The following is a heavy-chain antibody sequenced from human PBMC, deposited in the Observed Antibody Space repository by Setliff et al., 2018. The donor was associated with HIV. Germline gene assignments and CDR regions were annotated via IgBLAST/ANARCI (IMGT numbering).Heavy chain of an antibody. CDR2: INPSGGST. D-gene: IGHD1-26*01. V-gene: IGHV1-46*01. J-gene: IGHJ4*02. CDR1: GYTFTRYF. Sequence: ASVMVSCKASGYTFTRYFMHCVRQAPGQGLEWLGMINPSGGSTWYAQKFQGRVTMTGDTSTNTLCMELSSLRSEDTAVYYCARGWEGGMDYWGQGTLVTVSS. CDR3: ARGWEGGMDY.